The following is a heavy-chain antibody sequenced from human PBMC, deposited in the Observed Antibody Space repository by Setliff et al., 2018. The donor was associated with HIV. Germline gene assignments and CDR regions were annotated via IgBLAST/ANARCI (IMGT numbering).Heavy chain of an antibody. V-gene: IGHV4-4*09. CDR1: GVSINSHY. CDR2: IYTSGST. D-gene: IGHD3-22*01. Sequence: PSETLSLTCPVSGVSINSHYWSWIRQPPGKGLEWIGYIYTSGSTNFTPSLKSRGTISVDTSKNQFSLKLNSVTAADTAVYYCAHYYYDTSGQPFDYWGQGTLVTVSS. J-gene: IGHJ4*02. CDR3: AHYYYDTSGQPFDY.